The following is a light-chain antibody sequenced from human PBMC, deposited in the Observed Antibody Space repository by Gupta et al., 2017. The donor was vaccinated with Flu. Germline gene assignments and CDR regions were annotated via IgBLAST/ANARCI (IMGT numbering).Light chain of an antibody. J-gene: IGLJ3*02. CDR1: TSDVGRYDL. V-gene: IGLV2-23*02. CDR3: CSYAGGSTVV. CDR2: EVT. Sequence: TTSDVGRYDLGSWYQHPPGRAPKVLIYEVTQRPSGVSNRFSGSRSGDTASLTISGLQAEDEADYYCCSYAGGSTVVFGGGTKLTVL.